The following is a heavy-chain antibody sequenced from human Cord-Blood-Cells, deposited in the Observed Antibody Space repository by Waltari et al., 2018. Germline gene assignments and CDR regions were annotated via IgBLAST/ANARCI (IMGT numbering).Heavy chain of an antibody. J-gene: IGHJ4*02. CDR3: ARDLRWGTLDY. Sequence: QVQLVESGGGVVQPGRSLSLSCAASGFTFSSYAIHWVRQAPGKGLEWVAVISYDGSNKYYADSVKGRFTISRDNSKNTLYLQMNSLRAEDTAVYYCARDLRWGTLDYWGQGTLVTVSS. D-gene: IGHD3-16*01. V-gene: IGHV3-30-3*01. CDR2: ISYDGSNK. CDR1: GFTFSSYA.